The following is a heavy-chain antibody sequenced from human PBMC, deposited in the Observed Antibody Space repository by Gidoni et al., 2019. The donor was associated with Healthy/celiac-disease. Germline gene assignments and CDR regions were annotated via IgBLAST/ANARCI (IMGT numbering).Heavy chain of an antibody. CDR3: ARVLYGSGSYYFDY. CDR2: ISYDGSNK. D-gene: IGHD3-10*01. V-gene: IGHV3-30-3*01. CDR1: GFTFSSYA. Sequence: QVQLVESGGGVVQPGRSLRLSCAASGFTFSSYAMHWVRQAPGKGLEWVAVISYDGSNKYYADSVKGRFTISRDNSKNTLYLQMNSLRAEDTAVYYCARVLYGSGSYYFDYWGQGTLVTVSS. J-gene: IGHJ4*02.